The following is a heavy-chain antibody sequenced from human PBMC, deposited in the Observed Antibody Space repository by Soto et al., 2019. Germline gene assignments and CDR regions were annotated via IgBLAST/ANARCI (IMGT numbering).Heavy chain of an antibody. CDR1: GGTFSSYA. V-gene: IGHV1-69*13. D-gene: IGHD4-17*01. CDR3: ARSQDPADYGDYDYYYYGMDG. CDR2: IIPIFGTA. Sequence: SVKVSCKASGGTFSSYAISWVRRAPGKGLEWMGGIIPIFGTANYAQKYQGRVTITADESTGTAYMEQSSLRSEDTAVYYCARSQDPADYGDYDYYYYGMDGWGQGTTVTVSS. J-gene: IGHJ6*02.